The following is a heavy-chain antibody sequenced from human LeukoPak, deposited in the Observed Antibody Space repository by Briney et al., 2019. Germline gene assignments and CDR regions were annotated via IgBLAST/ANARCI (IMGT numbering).Heavy chain of an antibody. D-gene: IGHD5-18*01. CDR1: GYTVTSYD. V-gene: IGHV1-8*03. CDR2: MNPNSGNT. Sequence: ASVKVSGKASGYTVTSYDINWVRQATGQGLEWMGWMNPNSGNTGYAQKFQGRGTITRNTSISTAYMELSSLRSEDAAVYYCARGRYSYGYNWFDPWGQGTLVTVSS. CDR3: ARGRYSYGYNWFDP. J-gene: IGHJ5*02.